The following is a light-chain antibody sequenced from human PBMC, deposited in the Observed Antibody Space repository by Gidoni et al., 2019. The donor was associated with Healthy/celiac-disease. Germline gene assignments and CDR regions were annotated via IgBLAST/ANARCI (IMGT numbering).Light chain of an antibody. Sequence: SALTQPASVSGSPGQSITISCTGTSSNVGGYNFVSWYPQHPGKAPKLMIYEVSNRPSGVSNLFSGFKSGNTASLTISGLRAEDEADYYCSSYTSSSTLYVVFGGGTKLTVL. CDR1: SSNVGGYNF. V-gene: IGLV2-14*01. J-gene: IGLJ2*01. CDR2: EVS. CDR3: SSYTSSSTLYVV.